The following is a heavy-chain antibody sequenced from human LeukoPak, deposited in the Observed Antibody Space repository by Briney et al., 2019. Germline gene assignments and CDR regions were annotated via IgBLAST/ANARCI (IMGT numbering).Heavy chain of an antibody. V-gene: IGHV4-59*12. CDR3: ARGPYYYDSIRRFDP. J-gene: IGHJ5*02. Sequence: PSETLSLTCTVSGGPISSYYWSWIRQPPGKGLEWIGYIYYSGSTNYNPSLKSRVTISVDTSKNQFSLKLSSVTAADTAVYYCARGPYYYDSIRRFDPWGQGTLVTVSS. D-gene: IGHD3-22*01. CDR1: GGPISSYY. CDR2: IYYSGST.